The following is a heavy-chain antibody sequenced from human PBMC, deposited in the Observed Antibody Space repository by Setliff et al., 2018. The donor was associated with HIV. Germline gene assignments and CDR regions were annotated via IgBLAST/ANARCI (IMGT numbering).Heavy chain of an antibody. J-gene: IGHJ3*02. CDR2: IHYSGNT. CDR1: GVSVGSGDYY. V-gene: IGHV4-31*03. D-gene: IGHD3-9*01. CDR3: AREKGRYFDWSHTRDAFDI. Sequence: PSETLSLTCSVSGVSVGSGDYYWHWIRQHPEKALEWIGYIHYSGNTYYNPSLKSRLTISVDTSKNQFSLNLSSVTAADTAVYYCAREKGRYFDWSHTRDAFDIWGQGTMVTVSS.